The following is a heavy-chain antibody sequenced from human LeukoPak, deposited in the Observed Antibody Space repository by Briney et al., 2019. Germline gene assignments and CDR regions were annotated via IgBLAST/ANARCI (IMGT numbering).Heavy chain of an antibody. CDR1: GFTFSSYW. J-gene: IGHJ4*02. CDR3: ARDPPHTGTYIFDY. CDR2: ISYDGSNK. D-gene: IGHD1-26*01. Sequence: PPGGSLRLSCAASGFTFSSYWMSWVRQAPGKGLEWVAVISYDGSNKYYADSVKGRFTISRDNSKNTLYLQMNSLRAEDTAVYYCARDPPHTGTYIFDYWGQGTLVTVSS. V-gene: IGHV3-30-3*01.